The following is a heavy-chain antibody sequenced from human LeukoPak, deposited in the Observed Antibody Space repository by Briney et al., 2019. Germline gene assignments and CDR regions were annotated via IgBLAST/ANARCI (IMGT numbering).Heavy chain of an antibody. CDR1: GFTFSNYL. V-gene: IGHV3-74*01. CDR2: ITSDGSST. D-gene: IGHD2-2*01. CDR3: VSLGYCSTSSCQP. J-gene: IGHJ1*01. Sequence: GGSLRLSCAASGFTFSNYLMHWVRQAPGKGLVWVSRITSDGSSTHYADSVKGRFTISRDNAKNTLYLQMNSLTAEDTAVYHCVSLGYCSTSSCQPWGQGTLVTVSS.